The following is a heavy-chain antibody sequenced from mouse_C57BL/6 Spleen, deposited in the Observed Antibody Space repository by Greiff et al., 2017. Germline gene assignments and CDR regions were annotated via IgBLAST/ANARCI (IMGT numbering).Heavy chain of an antibody. Sequence: EVQLVESGGGLVQPGGSLKLSCAASGFTFSDYYMYWVRQTPEKRLEWVAYISNGGGSTYYPDTVKGRFTISRDNAKNTLYLQMSRLKSEDTAMYYCASYYGSGDYWGQGTSVTVSS. CDR3: ASYYGSGDY. V-gene: IGHV5-12*01. J-gene: IGHJ4*01. CDR2: ISNGGGST. CDR1: GFTFSDYY. D-gene: IGHD1-1*01.